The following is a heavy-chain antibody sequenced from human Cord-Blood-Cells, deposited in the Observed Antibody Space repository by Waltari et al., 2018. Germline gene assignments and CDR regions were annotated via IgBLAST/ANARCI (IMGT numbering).Heavy chain of an antibody. J-gene: IGHJ5*02. Sequence: QVQLQQWGAGLLKPSETLSLTCAVYGGSFSGYYWSWIRQPPGKGLEWIGEINHSGSTNYNPSRKSRGTISVDTSKNQFSLKLSSVTAADTAVYYCARRGTYCSGGSCYSWFDPWGQGTLVTVSS. D-gene: IGHD2-15*01. CDR3: ARRGTYCSGGSCYSWFDP. V-gene: IGHV4-34*01. CDR2: INHSGST. CDR1: GGSFSGYY.